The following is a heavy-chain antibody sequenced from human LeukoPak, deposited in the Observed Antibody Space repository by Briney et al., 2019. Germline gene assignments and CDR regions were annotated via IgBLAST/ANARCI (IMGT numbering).Heavy chain of an antibody. CDR1: GGSISSGDYY. Sequence: PSQTLSLTXTVSGGSISSGDYYWRWIRQPPGKGLEWIGYIYYSGSTYYNPSLKSRVTISVDTSKNQFSLKLSSVTAADTAVYYCARDFGDYYGSGANWGQGTLVTVSS. CDR3: ARDFGDYYGSGAN. V-gene: IGHV4-30-4*08. CDR2: IYYSGST. J-gene: IGHJ4*02. D-gene: IGHD3-10*01.